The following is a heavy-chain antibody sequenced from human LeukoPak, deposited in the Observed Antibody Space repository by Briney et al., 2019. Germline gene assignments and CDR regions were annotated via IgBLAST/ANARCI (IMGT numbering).Heavy chain of an antibody. Sequence: SETLSLTCTVSGASISSYFWTWIRQPAGKGLEWIGRIYTSGRTDYNPSLKSRVTMSVDTSKNQFSLKLSSVTAADTAVYYCARELPYYYDSSGYLSLYYFDYWGQGTLVTVSS. CDR1: GASISSYF. J-gene: IGHJ4*02. V-gene: IGHV4-4*07. CDR2: IYTSGRT. D-gene: IGHD3-22*01. CDR3: ARELPYYYDSSGYLSLYYFDY.